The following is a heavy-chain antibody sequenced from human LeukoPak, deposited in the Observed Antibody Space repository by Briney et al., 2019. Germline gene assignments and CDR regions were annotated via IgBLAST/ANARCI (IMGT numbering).Heavy chain of an antibody. V-gene: IGHV4-39*01. CDR2: IYYSGHT. CDR3: ARQQCSGGSCYSRAIWFDP. D-gene: IGHD2-15*01. Sequence: ASETLSLTCTVSGGSISSSTYYWGWIRQPPGKGLEWIASIYYSGHTYYNPSLKSRVTVSVDTSKNQFSLKLNSVTAADTAVYYCARQQCSGGSCYSRAIWFDPWGQGTLVTVSS. CDR1: GGSISSSTYY. J-gene: IGHJ5*02.